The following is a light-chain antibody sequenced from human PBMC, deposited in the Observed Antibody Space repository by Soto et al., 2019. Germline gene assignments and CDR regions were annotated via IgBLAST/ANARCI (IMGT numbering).Light chain of an antibody. Sequence: DIQMTQSPSSLSASVGDRVTITCRASQSISTSLIWYQQKPGKAPKLLIYATSSLQSGVPSRFSGSASGTDVTLAISSLQPDDCVTYYSQQSCSTPPGTFGQGAKVDIK. CDR3: QQSCSTPPGT. CDR2: ATS. J-gene: IGKJ1*01. V-gene: IGKV1-39*01. CDR1: QSISTS.